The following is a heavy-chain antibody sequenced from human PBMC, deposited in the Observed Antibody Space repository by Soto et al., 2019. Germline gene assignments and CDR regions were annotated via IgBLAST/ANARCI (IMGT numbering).Heavy chain of an antibody. D-gene: IGHD3-10*01. V-gene: IGHV4-30-2*01. CDR1: GGSISSGGYS. CDR2: IYHSGST. J-gene: IGHJ5*02. Sequence: SETLSLTCAVSGGSISSGGYSWSWIRQPPGKGLEWIGYIYHSGSTYYNPSLKSRVTISVDRSKNQFSLKLSSVTAADTAVYYCARAGYYGSGSWIWFDPWGQGTLVTVSS. CDR3: ARAGYYGSGSWIWFDP.